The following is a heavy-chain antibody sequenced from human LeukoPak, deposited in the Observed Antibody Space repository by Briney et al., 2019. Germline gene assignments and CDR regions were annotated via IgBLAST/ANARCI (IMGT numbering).Heavy chain of an antibody. V-gene: IGHV3-30*18. Sequence: GGSLRLSCAASGFTFSSYGMHWVRQAPGKGLEWVAVISYDGSNKYYAGSVKGRFTISRDNSKNTLYLQMNSLRAEDTAAYYCAKDSVTAGIDYWGQGTLVTVSS. D-gene: IGHD6-25*01. CDR2: ISYDGSNK. CDR3: AKDSVTAGIDY. J-gene: IGHJ4*02. CDR1: GFTFSSYG.